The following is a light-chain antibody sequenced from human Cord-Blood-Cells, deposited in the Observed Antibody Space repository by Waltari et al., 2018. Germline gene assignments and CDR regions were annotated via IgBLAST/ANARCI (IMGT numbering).Light chain of an antibody. J-gene: IGLJ1*01. V-gene: IGLV2-11*01. CDR3: CSYAGSYV. CDR2: DVS. CDR1: SSDVGGYNY. Sequence: QSALTQPRSVSGSPGQSVTISCTGTSSDVGGYNYVSCYQHHPGKAPKLMIYDVSKRPSGVPDRFSGSKSGNTASLTISGLQAEDEADYYCCSYAGSYVFGTGTKVTVL.